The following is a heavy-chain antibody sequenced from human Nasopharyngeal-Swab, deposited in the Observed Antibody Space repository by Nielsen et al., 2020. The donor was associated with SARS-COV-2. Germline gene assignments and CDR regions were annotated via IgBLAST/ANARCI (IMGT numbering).Heavy chain of an antibody. D-gene: IGHD6-19*01. CDR1: GFTFRSYA. Sequence: GGSLRLSCAASGFTFRSYAISWVRQAPGKGLEWVSVISGSDYTTYYADSVKGRFTISRDNSKNTVNLQMNSLRVEDTAIYYCAKDRLYAVAGGVDYWGQGTLVTVSS. J-gene: IGHJ4*02. V-gene: IGHV3-23*01. CDR3: AKDRLYAVAGGVDY. CDR2: ISGSDYTT.